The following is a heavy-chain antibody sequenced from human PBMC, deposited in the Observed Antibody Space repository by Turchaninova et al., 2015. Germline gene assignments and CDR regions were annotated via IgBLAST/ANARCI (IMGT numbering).Heavy chain of an antibody. D-gene: IGHD3-9*01. J-gene: IGHJ4*02. CDR2: VFHSGST. V-gene: IGHV4-39*07. CDR1: GGSISTTTYY. Sequence: QLQLQESGPGLVKSSGTLSLPCKVSGGSISTTTYYWAWIRQPPGKGLEWIGSVFHSGSTYHNPSLKSRVTLSVDTSTNQFSLKVTSLTAADTAVYYCAKGYYNILTGYPKNFENWGQGTLVTVSS. CDR3: AKGYYNILTGYPKNFEN.